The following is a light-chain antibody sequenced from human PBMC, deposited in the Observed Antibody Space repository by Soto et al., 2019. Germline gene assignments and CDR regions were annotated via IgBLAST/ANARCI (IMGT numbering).Light chain of an antibody. CDR2: DAS. Sequence: DIQMTQSPSTLSASAGDRVTISCRASQSIASWLAWYQQKAGKAPNLLIYDASSLERGVPSRFSGSGSGTDFTLTISSLQPDDYATYYCQQYHTYPYTFGQGTKLEI. J-gene: IGKJ2*01. CDR1: QSIASW. CDR3: QQYHTYPYT. V-gene: IGKV1-5*01.